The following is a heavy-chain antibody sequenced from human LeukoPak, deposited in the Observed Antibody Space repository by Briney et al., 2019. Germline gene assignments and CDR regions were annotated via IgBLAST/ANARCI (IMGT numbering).Heavy chain of an antibody. D-gene: IGHD3-22*01. J-gene: IGHJ4*02. CDR2: IYTSGST. CDR1: GGSISSYY. CDR3: ARDRYYYDSSGYYYDY. Sequence: SETLSLTCTVSGGSISSYYWSWIRQPAGKGLEWIGRIYTSGSTNYNPSLKSRVTMSVDTSKNQFSLKLSSATAADTAVYYCARDRYYYDSSGYYYDYWGQGTLVTVSS. V-gene: IGHV4-4*07.